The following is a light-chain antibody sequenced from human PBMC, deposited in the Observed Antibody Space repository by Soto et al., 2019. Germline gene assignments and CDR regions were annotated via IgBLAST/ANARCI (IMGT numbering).Light chain of an antibody. CDR2: GAS. Sequence: EIVLTQSPGTLSLSPGERATLSCRASQSVSSGYLAWYQQKPGQAPRLLIHGASSRATGIPDRFSGSGSGSDFTLTISRLESEDFAVYYCQQYDSSPLFTFGPGTKVDIK. CDR1: QSVSSGY. V-gene: IGKV3-20*01. CDR3: QQYDSSPLFT. J-gene: IGKJ3*01.